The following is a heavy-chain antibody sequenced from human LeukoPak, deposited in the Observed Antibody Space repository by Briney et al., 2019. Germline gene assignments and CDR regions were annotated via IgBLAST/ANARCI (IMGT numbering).Heavy chain of an antibody. Sequence: GGSLRLSCAASGFTFSSYAMSWVRQAPGKGLEWVSAISGSGGSTYYADSVKGRFTISRDNSKNTLYLQMNSLRVEDTAVYYCAKDSIVSSSGWPYYHDYWGQGTLVTVSS. CDR1: GFTFSSYA. J-gene: IGHJ4*02. CDR2: ISGSGGST. CDR3: AKDSIVSSSGWPYYHDY. D-gene: IGHD6-19*01. V-gene: IGHV3-23*01.